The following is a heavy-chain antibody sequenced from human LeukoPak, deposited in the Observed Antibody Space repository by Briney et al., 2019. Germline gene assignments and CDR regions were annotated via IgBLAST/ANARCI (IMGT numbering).Heavy chain of an antibody. CDR1: GGSISSYY. CDR2: ICTSGST. J-gene: IGHJ6*03. D-gene: IGHD2-21*02. V-gene: IGHV4-4*07. CDR3: ASSQYCGGDCYPHYYYYYMDV. Sequence: SETLSLTCTVSGGSISSYYWSWIRQPAGKGLEWIGRICTSGSTNYNPSLKSRVTMSVDTSKNQFSLKLSSVTAADTAVYYCASSQYCGGDCYPHYYYYYMDVWGKGTTVTVSS.